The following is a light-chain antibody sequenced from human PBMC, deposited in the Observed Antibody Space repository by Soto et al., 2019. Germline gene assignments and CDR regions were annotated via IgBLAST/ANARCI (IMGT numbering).Light chain of an antibody. CDR1: SSDVGDYNY. CDR2: DVS. V-gene: IGLV2-14*01. CDR3: SSYTSSSTLVV. J-gene: IGLJ1*01. Sequence: QSALTQPASVSGSPGQSITISCTGTSSDVGDYNYVSWYQQHPGKAPKLMIYDVSNRPSGVSNRFSGSKSGNTASLTISGLQAEDDADYYSSSYTSSSTLVVFGTGTKVTVL.